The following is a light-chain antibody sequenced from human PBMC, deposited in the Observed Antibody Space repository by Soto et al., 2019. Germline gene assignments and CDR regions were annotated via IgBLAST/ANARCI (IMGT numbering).Light chain of an antibody. Sequence: DIVMTQSPDSLAVSLGERATINCKSSQSVLYSSNNKHYITWYQQKPGQPPKLLIYWASTRESGVPDRFSGSGSGTDFTLTISSLQAEDVAVYHCQQYHTPPYTFGQGTKLEIK. CDR3: QQYHTPPYT. J-gene: IGKJ2*01. V-gene: IGKV4-1*01. CDR1: QSVLYSSNNKHY. CDR2: WAS.